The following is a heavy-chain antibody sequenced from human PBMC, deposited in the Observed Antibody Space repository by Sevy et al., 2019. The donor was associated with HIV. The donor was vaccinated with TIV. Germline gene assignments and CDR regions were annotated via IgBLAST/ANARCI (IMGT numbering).Heavy chain of an antibody. CDR2: INTNTGNP. V-gene: IGHV7-4-1*02. CDR1: GYTFTSYA. J-gene: IGHJ5*02. CDR3: ARASLLFGVVIPYNWFDP. D-gene: IGHD3-3*01. Sequence: ASMKVSCKASGYTFTSYAMNWVRQAPGQGFEWMGWINTNTGNPTYAQGFTGRFVFSLDTSVSTAYLQISSLKAEDTAVYYCARASLLFGVVIPYNWFDPWGQGTLVTVSS.